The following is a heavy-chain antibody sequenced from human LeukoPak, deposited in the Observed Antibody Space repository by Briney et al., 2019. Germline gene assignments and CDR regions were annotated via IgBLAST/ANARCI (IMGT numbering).Heavy chain of an antibody. V-gene: IGHV3-23*01. J-gene: IGHJ6*03. CDR1: GFTFSSYA. CDR2: ISGSGGTT. CDR3: ARDRSTTIFGVVIADYYYMDV. Sequence: GGSLRLSCAASGFTFSSYAVNWVRQAPGKGLEWVSVISGSGGTTYYADSVKGRFTISRDYSKNTLYLQMNSLRAEDTAVYYCARDRSTTIFGVVIADYYYMDVWGKGTTVTVSS. D-gene: IGHD3-3*01.